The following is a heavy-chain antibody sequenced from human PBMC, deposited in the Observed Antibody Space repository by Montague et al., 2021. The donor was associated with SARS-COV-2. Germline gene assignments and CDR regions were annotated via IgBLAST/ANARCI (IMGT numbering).Heavy chain of an antibody. Sequence: PALVKPTQTLILTCSLSGLSLNTRRVCVSWIRQPPGKALEWLALIYWDDDKRYSPSLKSRLTITKDTSKNQVVHTMTNMDPVDTATYYCAHRRGLLLSDAFDIWGQGTMVTVSS. CDR2: IYWDDDK. D-gene: IGHD1-26*01. CDR3: AHRRGLLLSDAFDI. J-gene: IGHJ3*02. V-gene: IGHV2-5*08. CDR1: GLSLNTRRVC.